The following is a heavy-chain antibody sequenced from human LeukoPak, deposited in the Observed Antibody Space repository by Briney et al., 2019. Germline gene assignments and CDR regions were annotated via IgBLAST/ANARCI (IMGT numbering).Heavy chain of an antibody. CDR2: IYYSGST. Sequence: SETLSLTCTVSSDSMDSSAFYWAWIRQPPGKGLEWIGSIYYSGSTYYDPSLKSRVTISVNKSKNQFSLRLSSVTAADTAVYYCARGTGYSDKIDPWGEGTLVTVSS. CDR1: SDSMDSSAFY. J-gene: IGHJ5*02. V-gene: IGHV4-39*07. CDR3: ARGTGYSDKIDP. D-gene: IGHD5-12*01.